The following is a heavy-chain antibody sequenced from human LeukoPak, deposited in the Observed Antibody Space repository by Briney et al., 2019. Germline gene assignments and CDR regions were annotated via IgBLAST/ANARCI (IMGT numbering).Heavy chain of an antibody. CDR1: GGSVSVNRDV. V-gene: IGHV6-1*01. Sequence: SQTLSLTCGISGGSVSVNRDVWNWIRQSPSRGLEWLGRTYYKSKWYNDYAVSVKSRITISPDTSKNQFSLQLNSVTPEDTAVYYCARDADWGYDAFDIWGQGTMVTVSS. CDR2: TYYKSKWYN. CDR3: ARDADWGYDAFDI. D-gene: IGHD7-27*01. J-gene: IGHJ3*02.